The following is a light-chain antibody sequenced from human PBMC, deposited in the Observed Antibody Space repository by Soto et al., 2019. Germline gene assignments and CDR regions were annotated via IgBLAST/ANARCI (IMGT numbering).Light chain of an antibody. CDR3: QQYGSSPFT. V-gene: IGKV3-20*01. J-gene: IGKJ3*01. CDR2: GAS. Sequence: EILLTHAPGTLSLYPGERATLSCRASQSVSSSYLAWYQQKPGQAPRLLIYGASSRATGIPDRFSGSGSGTDFTLTISRMEPEDFAVYYCQQYGSSPFTSGPGTKEDIK. CDR1: QSVSSSY.